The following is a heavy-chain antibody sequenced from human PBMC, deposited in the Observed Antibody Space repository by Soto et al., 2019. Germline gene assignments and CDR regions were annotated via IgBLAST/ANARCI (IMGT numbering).Heavy chain of an antibody. CDR1: GGTFSSYA. CDR2: IIPIFGTA. Sequence: ASVKVSCKASGGTFSSYAISWVRQAPGQGLEWMGGIIPIFGTANYAQKFQGRVTITADESTSTAYMELSSLRSEDTAVYYCARYVTTGTTYPWFDPWGQGTLVTGSS. V-gene: IGHV1-69*13. J-gene: IGHJ5*02. D-gene: IGHD1-7*01. CDR3: ARYVTTGTTYPWFDP.